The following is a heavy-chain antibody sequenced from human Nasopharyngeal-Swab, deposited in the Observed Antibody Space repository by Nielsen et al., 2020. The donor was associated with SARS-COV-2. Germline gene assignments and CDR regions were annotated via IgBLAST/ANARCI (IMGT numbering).Heavy chain of an antibody. CDR1: AYSFTSYW. CDR2: IYPGDSDT. Sequence: KVFCKGSAYSFTSYWSGWVRQMPGKGVEWMGIIYPGDSDTRYSPSFQGQITISADKSISNAYLQWSSLKASDTAIYYCARHLAAGSVDVWGQGTTVTVSS. CDR3: ARHLAAGSVDV. J-gene: IGHJ6*02. V-gene: IGHV5-51*01. D-gene: IGHD6-13*01.